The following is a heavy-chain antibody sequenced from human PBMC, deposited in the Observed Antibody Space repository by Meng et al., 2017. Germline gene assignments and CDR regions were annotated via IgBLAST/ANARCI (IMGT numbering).Heavy chain of an antibody. CDR1: GFTFSSYA. D-gene: IGHD3-10*01. CDR3: ASGGRSYDAFDI. CDR2: ISYDGSNK. J-gene: IGHJ3*02. Sequence: VQLVGSGGGGVQPGRSLRIVCAASGFTFSSYAMHWVRQAPGKGLEWVAVISYDGSNKYYADSVKGRFTISRDNSKNTLYLQMNSLRAEDTAVYYCASGGRSYDAFDIWGQGTMVTVSS. V-gene: IGHV3-30*04.